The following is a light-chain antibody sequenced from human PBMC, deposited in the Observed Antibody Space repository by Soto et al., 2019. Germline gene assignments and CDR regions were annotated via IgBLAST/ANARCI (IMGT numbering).Light chain of an antibody. J-gene: IGKJ5*01. CDR3: QQRSNWPPIT. V-gene: IGKV3-11*01. Sequence: EVVLTQSTATLSFSPGERATRSCRASQSVSSYLAWYQQKPGQAPRLLIYDASNRATGIPARFSGSGSGTDFTLTISSLEPEDFAVYYCQQRSNWPPITFGQGTRLEIK. CDR2: DAS. CDR1: QSVSSY.